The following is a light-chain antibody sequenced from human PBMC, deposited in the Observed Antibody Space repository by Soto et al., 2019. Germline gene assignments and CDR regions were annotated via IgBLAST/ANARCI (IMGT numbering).Light chain of an antibody. Sequence: EIVLTQSPATLSLSPGERATLSCRASQSISSSLAWYQQKPGQAPRLLIYDASSRATDFPARFSGSGSGTDFTLTIGSLEPDDFAVYYCQQRSEWPRTFGQGTKVDIK. CDR3: QQRSEWPRT. CDR2: DAS. V-gene: IGKV3-11*01. J-gene: IGKJ1*01. CDR1: QSISSS.